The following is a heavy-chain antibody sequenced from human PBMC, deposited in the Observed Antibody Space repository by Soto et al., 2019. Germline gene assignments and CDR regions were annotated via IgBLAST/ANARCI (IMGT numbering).Heavy chain of an antibody. Sequence: SETLSLTCAVSGDSISSGGYSWSWIRRPPGKGLEWIGYIYYSGSATYNPSLKSRVTISVDRSKNHFSLKLRSVTAADTAVYYCARHKTVRSYYCYFGMDVWGQGTTVTVSS. V-gene: IGHV4-30-2*01. CDR1: GDSISSGGYS. CDR2: IYYSGSA. D-gene: IGHD6-6*01. J-gene: IGHJ6*02. CDR3: ARHKTVRSYYCYFGMDV.